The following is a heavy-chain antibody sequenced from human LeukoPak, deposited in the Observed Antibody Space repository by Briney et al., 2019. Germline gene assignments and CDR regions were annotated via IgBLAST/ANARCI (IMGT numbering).Heavy chain of an antibody. D-gene: IGHD5-24*01. CDR1: GFTFSSYG. Sequence: GGSLRLSCAASGFTFSSYGMHWVRQAPGKGLEWVAVISYDGSNKYYADSVKGRFTISRDNSKNTLYLQMNSLRAEDTAVYYCAKVDRRDGYNFRGNYGMDVWGQGTTVTVSS. CDR3: AKVDRRDGYNFRGNYGMDV. CDR2: ISYDGSNK. J-gene: IGHJ6*02. V-gene: IGHV3-30*18.